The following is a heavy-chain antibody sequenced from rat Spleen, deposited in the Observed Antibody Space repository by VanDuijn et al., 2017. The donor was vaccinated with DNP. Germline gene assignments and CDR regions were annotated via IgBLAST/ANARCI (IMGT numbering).Heavy chain of an antibody. CDR1: GFNFNDYW. CDR3: VREERGVDY. CDR2: INKDSRTI. Sequence: EVKLVESGGGLVQPGRSLKLSCAASGFNFNDYWMGWVRQAPGKGLEWIGEINKDSRTIKYTPSLKDKFTISRDNAQNTLYLQMSKLGSEDTAIYYCVREERGVDYWGPGVMVTVSS. D-gene: IGHD1-11*01. J-gene: IGHJ2*01. V-gene: IGHV4-2*01.